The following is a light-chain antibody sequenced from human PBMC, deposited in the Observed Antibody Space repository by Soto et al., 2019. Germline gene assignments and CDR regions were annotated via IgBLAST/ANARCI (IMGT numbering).Light chain of an antibody. CDR1: QSVTNNY. CDR3: HQYGSSPGS. CDR2: GAS. V-gene: IGKV3-20*01. Sequence: EIVLTQSPGTLSSSPGGRATLSCRASQSVTNNYLAWYQQKRGQAPRLLIWGASIRAADLPDRFSGGGSGTVFTLTISRLETEDFAIYYCHQYGSSPGSFGQGTKVEIK. J-gene: IGKJ1*01.